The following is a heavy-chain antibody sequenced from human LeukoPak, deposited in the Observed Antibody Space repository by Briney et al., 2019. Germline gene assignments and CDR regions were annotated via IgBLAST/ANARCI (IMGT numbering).Heavy chain of an antibody. V-gene: IGHV3-30*01. CDR1: GFTFSSYA. J-gene: IGHJ6*02. CDR2: ISYDGSNK. D-gene: IGHD1-1*01. CDR3: ARAWKIYGMDV. Sequence: PGGSLRLSCAASGFTFSSYAMHWVRQAPGKGLEWVAVISYDGSNKYYADSVKGRFTISRDNSKNTLYLQMNSLRAEDMAVYYCARAWKIYGMDVWGQGTTVTVSS.